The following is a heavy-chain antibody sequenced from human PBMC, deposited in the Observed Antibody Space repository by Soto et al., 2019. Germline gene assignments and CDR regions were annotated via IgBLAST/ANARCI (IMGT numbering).Heavy chain of an antibody. V-gene: IGHV3-23*01. CDR1: GFTFSNSA. J-gene: IGHJ4*02. CDR3: AKVVFCNISDCFDKFDS. D-gene: IGHD2-21*02. CDR2: LSGGGDSP. Sequence: EVQLLESGGGLVQPGGSLRLSCSASGFTFSNSAMSWVRQAPGKGLEWVSSLSGGGDSPKYTHTVKGRFTVARDNTENSLYLQMTSLRVGDTAIYFCAKVVFCNISDCFDKFDSWGRGTLVTVSS.